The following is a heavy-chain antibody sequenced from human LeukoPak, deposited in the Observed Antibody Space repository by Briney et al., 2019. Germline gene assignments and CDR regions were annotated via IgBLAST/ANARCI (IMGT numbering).Heavy chain of an antibody. CDR1: GFSFSDSY. D-gene: IGHD4/OR15-4a*01. Sequence: PAGSLRLSCSASGFSFSDSYMSWFRLSPEKGLEWIAYITSSGTTTEYADSVKGRFTISRVNAKNSLYLQMNSLRSEDTAVYYCARDPDYGDPYWGQGTLVTVSS. CDR3: ARDPDYGDPY. J-gene: IGHJ4*02. CDR2: ITSSGTTT. V-gene: IGHV3-11*01.